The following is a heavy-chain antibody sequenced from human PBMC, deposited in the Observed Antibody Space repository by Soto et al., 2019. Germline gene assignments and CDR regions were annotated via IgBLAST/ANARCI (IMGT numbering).Heavy chain of an antibody. V-gene: IGHV2-26*01. CDR2: IFSNDEK. J-gene: IGHJ4*02. CDR3: ARIVTFGGVIAYFDY. D-gene: IGHD3-16*02. CDR1: GFSLSNARMG. Sequence: QVTLKESGPVLVKPTESLTLTCTVSGFSLSNARMGVSWIRQPPGKALEWLAHIFSNDEKSYSTSLKSRLTISKDTSKSQVVLTMTNMDPVDTATYYCARIVTFGGVIAYFDYWGQGTLVTVSS.